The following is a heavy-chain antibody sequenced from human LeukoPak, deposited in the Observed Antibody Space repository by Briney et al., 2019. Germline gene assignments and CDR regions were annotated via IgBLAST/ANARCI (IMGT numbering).Heavy chain of an antibody. D-gene: IGHD6-13*01. J-gene: IGHJ4*02. CDR1: GFIFSDYQ. CDR3: ARGFSSSSWFFDY. V-gene: IGHV3-11*04. Sequence: PGGSLRLSCAASGFIFSDYQMSWIRQPPGKGLECVSYISSSGSTIYYADSVKGRFTISRDNAKNSLYLQMNSLRAEDTAVYYCARGFSSSSWFFDYWGQGTLVTVSS. CDR2: ISSSGSTI.